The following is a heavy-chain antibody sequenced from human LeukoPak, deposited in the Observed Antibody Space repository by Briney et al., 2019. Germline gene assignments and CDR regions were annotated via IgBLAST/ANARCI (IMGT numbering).Heavy chain of an antibody. Sequence: SKTLSLTCTVSGGSISSYYWSWIRQPPGKGLEWIGYIYYSGSTNYNPSLKSRVTISVDTSKNQFSLKLSSVTAADTAVYYCARGGPWFGELRGYFDYWGQGTLVTVSS. J-gene: IGHJ4*02. V-gene: IGHV4-59*01. D-gene: IGHD3-10*01. CDR2: IYYSGST. CDR3: ARGGPWFGELRGYFDY. CDR1: GGSISSYY.